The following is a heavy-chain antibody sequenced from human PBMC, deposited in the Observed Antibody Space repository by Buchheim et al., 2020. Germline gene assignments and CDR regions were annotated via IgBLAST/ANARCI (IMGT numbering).Heavy chain of an antibody. J-gene: IGHJ4*02. Sequence: QVQLVESGGGVVQPGRSLRVSCVASGITFSSFRMHWVRQAPGKGLEWVAVISFDGSNKYYADSVRGRFTISRDNSKNTLYLQMNSLRAEDTAVYYCARGTFENPLTYCAGDCFSVDYWGQGTL. CDR3: ARGTFENPLTYCAGDCFSVDY. D-gene: IGHD2-21*02. V-gene: IGHV3-30-3*01. CDR1: GITFSSFR. CDR2: ISFDGSNK.